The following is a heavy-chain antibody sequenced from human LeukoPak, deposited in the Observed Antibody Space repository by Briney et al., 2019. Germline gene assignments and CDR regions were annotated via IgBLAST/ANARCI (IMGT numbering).Heavy chain of an antibody. Sequence: SETLSLTCTVSGSSISSYYWSWIRQHPGKGLEWIGYIYYSGSTNYNPSLKSRVTISVETSKNEFSLKLRSVTAADTAVYYCARVTGYRIEDYFDYWGQGTLVTVSS. CDR1: GSSISSYY. CDR2: IYYSGST. D-gene: IGHD6-13*01. CDR3: ARVTGYRIEDYFDY. J-gene: IGHJ4*02. V-gene: IGHV4-59*01.